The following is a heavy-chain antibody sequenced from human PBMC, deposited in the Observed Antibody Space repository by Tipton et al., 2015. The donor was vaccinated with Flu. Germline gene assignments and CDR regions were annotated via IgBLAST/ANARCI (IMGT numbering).Heavy chain of an antibody. CDR1: GLSFSRYA. CDR3: AVAVWIGVSGTEIDH. V-gene: IGHV3-23*01. J-gene: IGHJ4*02. Sequence: SLRLSCVVSGLSFSRYAMNWVRQAPGKGLEWVSIISGGGDNTFYADSVKGRFTISRDNDKATVYLQMDGLTAEDTAVYFCAVAVWIGVSGTEIDHWGQGTSVTVSS. D-gene: IGHD3-3*01. CDR2: ISGGGDNT.